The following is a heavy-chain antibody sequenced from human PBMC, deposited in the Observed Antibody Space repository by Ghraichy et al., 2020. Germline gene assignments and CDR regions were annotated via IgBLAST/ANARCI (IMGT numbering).Heavy chain of an antibody. D-gene: IGHD1-26*01. CDR1: GFSFSSYA. CDR2: ITSNGGST. Sequence: GGSLRLSCSASGFSFSSYAMHWVRQAPGKGLEHVSVITSNGGSTYYADSVKGRFTISRDNSKNTLYLQMSSLRAEDTAVYYCVKRLYSGSYLRGDAFNIWGQGTTVTVSS. J-gene: IGHJ3*02. V-gene: IGHV3-64D*09. CDR3: VKRLYSGSYLRGDAFNI.